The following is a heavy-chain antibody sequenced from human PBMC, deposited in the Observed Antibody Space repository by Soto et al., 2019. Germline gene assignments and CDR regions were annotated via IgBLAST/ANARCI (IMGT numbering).Heavy chain of an antibody. CDR2: ILHSGSN. CDR3: ARDVGSLRAVWYFKV. CDR1: GGAISSGGYS. J-gene: IGHJ2*01. V-gene: IGHV4-30-2*01. D-gene: IGHD2-15*01. Sequence: QLQLQESGSGLVKPSQTLSLTCAVSGGAISSGGYSWSWLRQPPGKVLEWIGYILHSGSNYYNPSLKSLVTISVDGTKNPFSLELSSVTPADTAVECCARDVGSLRAVWYFKVWIRGTLITV.